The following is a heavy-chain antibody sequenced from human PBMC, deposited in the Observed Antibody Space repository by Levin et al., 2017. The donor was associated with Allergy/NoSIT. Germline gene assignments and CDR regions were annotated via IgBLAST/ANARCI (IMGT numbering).Heavy chain of an antibody. Sequence: GESLKISCKGSGYRFTSYWIGWVRQMPGKGLEWMGIIYPSDSDTRYSPSFQGLVTISADTSIGTAYLQWSSLKASDTAIYYCARRGKDSYYYYMDVWGKGTTVTVSS. J-gene: IGHJ6*03. V-gene: IGHV5-51*01. D-gene: IGHD4-23*01. CDR3: ARRGKDSYYYYMDV. CDR2: IYPSDSDT. CDR1: GYRFTSYW.